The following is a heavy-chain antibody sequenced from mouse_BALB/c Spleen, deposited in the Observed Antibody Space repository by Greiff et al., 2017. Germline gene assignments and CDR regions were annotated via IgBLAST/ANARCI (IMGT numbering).Heavy chain of an antibody. Sequence: EVKLVESGGGLVQPGGSMKLSCVASGFTFSNYWMNWVRQSPEKGLEWVAEIRLKSNNYATHYAESVKGRFTISRDESKSSVYLQMNNLRAEDTGIYYCTRPITTVVASPFAYWGQGTLVTVSA. V-gene: IGHV6-6*02. D-gene: IGHD1-1*01. J-gene: IGHJ3*01. CDR2: IRLKSNNYAT. CDR3: TRPITTVVASPFAY. CDR1: GFTFSNYW.